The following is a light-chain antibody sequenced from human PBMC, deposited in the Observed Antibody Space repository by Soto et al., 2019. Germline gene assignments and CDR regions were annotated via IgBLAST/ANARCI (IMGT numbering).Light chain of an antibody. V-gene: IGLV4-60*02. Sequence: QPELTQSSSASASLGSSVKLTCTLSSGHSSYIIAWHQQQPGKAPRYLMKLEGSGSYNKGSGVPDGFSGSSSGADRYLTISNLQFEYEADYYCETWDSNTRVFGGGTKLTVL. CDR1: SGHSSYI. J-gene: IGLJ3*02. CDR3: ETWDSNTRV. CDR2: LEGSGSY.